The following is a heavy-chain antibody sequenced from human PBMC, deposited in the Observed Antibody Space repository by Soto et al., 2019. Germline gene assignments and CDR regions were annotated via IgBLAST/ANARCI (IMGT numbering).Heavy chain of an antibody. Sequence: SLSLSCTVSGGSISSYALSWGRQGPAQGLGWVLLGRSKAYGGTTEYAASVKGRFTISRNDSKSIAHLQMNSLKTEDTAVYYCTRDGDEVDPLYYYSGIEXRGQGTPVPVS. CDR1: GGSISSYA. J-gene: IGHJ6*02. CDR2: GRSKAYGGTT. V-gene: IGHV3-49*04. CDR3: TRDGDEVDPLYYYSGIEX. D-gene: IGHD7-27*01.